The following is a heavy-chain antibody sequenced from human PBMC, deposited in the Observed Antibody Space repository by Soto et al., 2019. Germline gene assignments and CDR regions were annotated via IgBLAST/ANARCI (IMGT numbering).Heavy chain of an antibody. CDR3: ARWGCSGSNCNLNQRSFDL. J-gene: IGHJ4*02. D-gene: IGHD2-15*01. Sequence: QVQLVESGGGVVQPGRSLRLSCAASGFIFNEYGMHWVRQAPGKGLEWVAVIWYDGSNKYYADSVKGRFTFSRDNSKNTMFLQMNRLRVEDTAIYYCARWGCSGSNCNLNQRSFDLWGQGTLVTVSS. CDR2: IWYDGSNK. V-gene: IGHV3-33*01. CDR1: GFIFNEYG.